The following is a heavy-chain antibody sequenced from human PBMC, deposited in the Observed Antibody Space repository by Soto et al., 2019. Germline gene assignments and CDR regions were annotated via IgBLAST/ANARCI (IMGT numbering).Heavy chain of an antibody. V-gene: IGHV3-23*01. J-gene: IGHJ6*02. D-gene: IGHD2-2*01. CDR2: ISGAGDDR. CDR3: VITGSIVVVPAATYGMDV. CDR1: GFTFSSYA. Sequence: PGGSLRLSCAASGFTFSSYAMSWVRQAPGKGLEWVSGISGAGDDRQHADAVKGRITISRDNSKSTLYLQMNSLRAEDTAVYYCVITGSIVVVPAATYGMDVWGQGTTVTVSS.